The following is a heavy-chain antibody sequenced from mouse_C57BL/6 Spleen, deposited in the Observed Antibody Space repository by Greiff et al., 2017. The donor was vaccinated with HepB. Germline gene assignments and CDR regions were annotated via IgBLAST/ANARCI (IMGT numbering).Heavy chain of an antibody. CDR1: GFTFSSYG. CDR3: ARRGPGTVYYFDY. Sequence: VQLKESGGDLVKPGGSLKLSCAASGFTFSSYGMSWVRQTPDKRLEWVATISSGGSYTYYPDSVKGRFTISRDNAKNTLYLQMSSLKSEDTGMYYCARRGPGTVYYFDYWGQGTTLTVSS. J-gene: IGHJ2*01. V-gene: IGHV5-6*01. D-gene: IGHD4-1*01. CDR2: ISSGGSYT.